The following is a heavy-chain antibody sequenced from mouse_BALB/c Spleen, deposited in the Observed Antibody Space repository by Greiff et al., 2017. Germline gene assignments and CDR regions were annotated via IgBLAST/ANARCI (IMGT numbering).Heavy chain of an antibody. V-gene: IGHV1-87*01. CDR1: GYTFTSYW. J-gene: IGHJ2*01. Sequence: VQLQQSGAELARPGASVKLSCKASGYTFTSYWMQWVKQRPGQGLEWIGAIYPGDGDTRYTQKFKGKATLTADKSSSTAYMQLSSLASEDSAVYYCARYDGYYGFDYWGQGTTLTVSS. D-gene: IGHD2-3*01. CDR2: IYPGDGDT. CDR3: ARYDGYYGFDY.